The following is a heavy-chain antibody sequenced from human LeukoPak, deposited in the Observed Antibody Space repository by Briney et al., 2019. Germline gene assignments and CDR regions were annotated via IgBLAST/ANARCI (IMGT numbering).Heavy chain of an antibody. CDR1: GFTFSSYG. CDR2: IWYDGSNK. Sequence: PGGSLRLSCAASGFTFSSYGMHWVRQAPGTGLEWVAVIWYDGSNKYYADPVKGRFTISRDNSKNTLYLQMNSLRAEDTAVYYCASSGYDWRYWGQGTLVTVSS. CDR3: ASSGYDWRY. J-gene: IGHJ4*02. D-gene: IGHD5-12*01. V-gene: IGHV3-33*01.